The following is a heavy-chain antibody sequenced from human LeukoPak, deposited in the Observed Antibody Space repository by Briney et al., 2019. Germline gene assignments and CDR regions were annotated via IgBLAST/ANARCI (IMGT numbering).Heavy chain of an antibody. CDR1: GFTFSSYS. V-gene: IGHV3-66*01. J-gene: IGHJ4*02. CDR3: ARAESIAAAGHDY. Sequence: GGSLRLSCAASGFTFSSYSMSWVRQAPGKGLEWVSVIYSGGSTYYADSVKGRFTISRDNSKNTLYLQMNSLRAEDTAVYYCARAESIAAAGHDYWGQGTLVTVSS. CDR2: IYSGGST. D-gene: IGHD6-13*01.